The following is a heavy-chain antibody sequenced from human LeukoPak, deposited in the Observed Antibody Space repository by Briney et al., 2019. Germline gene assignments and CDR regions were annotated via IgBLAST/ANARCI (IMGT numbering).Heavy chain of an antibody. D-gene: IGHD4/OR15-4a*01. Sequence: SGPTLVKPTQTLTLTCTFSGFSLSMNGVGVGWIRQPPGKALEWLALIYWNDEKRYISSLKSRLTITKDTSKKQVVLTMTNMSPVDTATYYCVHSGPNGKLDDYHIWGQGTMVTVSS. CDR3: VHSGPNGKLDDYHI. V-gene: IGHV2-5*01. CDR1: GFSLSMNGVG. J-gene: IGHJ3*02. CDR2: IYWNDEK.